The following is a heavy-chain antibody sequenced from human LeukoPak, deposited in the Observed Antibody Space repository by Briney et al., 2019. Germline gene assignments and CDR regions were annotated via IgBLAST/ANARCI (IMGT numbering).Heavy chain of an antibody. CDR3: VRDWEHCSSTSCYRGADL. V-gene: IGHV5-51*01. J-gene: IGHJ5*02. Sequence: GKSLKISCKGSGYSFTSYWIAWVRQMPGKGLEWMGIIYPGDSDTRYSPSFQGQVTISADKSISTAFLQWSSLKASDTASYYCVRDWEHCSSTSCYRGADLWGQGTLVTVSS. CDR2: IYPGDSDT. CDR1: GYSFTSYW. D-gene: IGHD2-2*01.